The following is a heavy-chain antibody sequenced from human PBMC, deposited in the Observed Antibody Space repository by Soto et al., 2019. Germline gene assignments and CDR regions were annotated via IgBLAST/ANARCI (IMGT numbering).Heavy chain of an antibody. V-gene: IGHV3-23*01. CDR2: IGPDSNT. D-gene: IGHD1-1*01. CDR3: VRKNPGTRPFHY. CDR1: GITVDTYA. J-gene: IGHJ4*01. Sequence: GGPLRFYGPAPGITVDTYAMNWVPEAPGKGLAWVSAIGPDSNTYYADSVTGRFTISRDNSRTTLYLQMNSLRAEDTALYYCVRKNPGTRPFHYWGQGTLFSVSS.